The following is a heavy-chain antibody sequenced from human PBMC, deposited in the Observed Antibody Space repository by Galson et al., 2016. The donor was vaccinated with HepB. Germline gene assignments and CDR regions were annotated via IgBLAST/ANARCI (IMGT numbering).Heavy chain of an antibody. CDR1: GFPFTTYW. CDR2: MKGDGSAR. CDR3: ARDSGEGYFDL. D-gene: IGHD7-27*01. V-gene: IGHV3-7*01. J-gene: IGHJ2*01. Sequence: SLRLSCAASGFPFTTYWMTWVRQAPGKGLEWVANMKGDGSARYYLDSVKGRFTISRDNAKNSLYLQMNSLRAEDTAVYYCARDSGEGYFDLWGRGTLVTVSS.